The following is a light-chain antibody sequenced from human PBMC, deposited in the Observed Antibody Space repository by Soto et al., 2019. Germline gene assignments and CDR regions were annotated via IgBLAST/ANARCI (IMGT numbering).Light chain of an antibody. Sequence: QSVLAQPPSASGTPGQRVIISCSGSRSNIGTNTVNWYQQFPETAPKLLIYSNNEWPSGVPDRFSGSRSGTSASLAISGLQSEDEAVYYCAAWDDSFNGPVFGGGTQLTVL. V-gene: IGLV1-44*01. CDR3: AAWDDSFNGPV. J-gene: IGLJ2*01. CDR2: SNN. CDR1: RSNIGTNT.